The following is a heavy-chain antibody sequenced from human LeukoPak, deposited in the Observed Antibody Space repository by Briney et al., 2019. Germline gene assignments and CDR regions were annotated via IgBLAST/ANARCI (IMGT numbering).Heavy chain of an antibody. Sequence: ALVKVSCKASGYTFTSYGISWVRQAPGQGLERMGWISAYNGNTNYAQKLQGRVTVTTDTSTSTAYMELRSLRSDDTAVYYCARDRDMITFGGVIADYWGQGTLVTVSS. D-gene: IGHD3-16*02. CDR3: ARDRDMITFGGVIADY. CDR1: GYTFTSYG. J-gene: IGHJ4*02. V-gene: IGHV1-18*04. CDR2: ISAYNGNT.